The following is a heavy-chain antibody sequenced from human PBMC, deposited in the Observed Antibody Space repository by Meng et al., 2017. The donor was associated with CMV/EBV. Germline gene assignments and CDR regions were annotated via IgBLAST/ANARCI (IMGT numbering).Heavy chain of an antibody. CDR3: ARAVRVRGLAFDV. Sequence: GESLKISCAAFGFTFSNYYVNWVRQAPGKGLDWVSSFRSRSSLNQAASVKGRFTISSDSAKNSLYLQLNSLRVEDTAVYYCARAVRVRGLAFDVWGQGTMVTVSS. D-gene: IGHD5-12*01. CDR2: FRSRSSL. V-gene: IGHV3-69-1*02. J-gene: IGHJ3*01. CDR1: GFTFSNYY.